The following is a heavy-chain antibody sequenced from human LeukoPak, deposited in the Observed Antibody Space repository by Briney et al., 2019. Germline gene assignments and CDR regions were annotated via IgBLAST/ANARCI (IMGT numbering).Heavy chain of an antibody. V-gene: IGHV5-51*01. CDR3: ARSLATTYYFDY. J-gene: IGHJ4*02. Sequence: GESLQISCKGSTSRFTTYWVAGVRQLPGKGLEWMGIIYPGDSDTRYSPSFQGQVTISADKSINTAYLQWSSLKASDTAMYYCARSLATTYYFDYWGQGTLVTVSS. D-gene: IGHD5-12*01. CDR1: TSRFTTYW. CDR2: IYPGDSDT.